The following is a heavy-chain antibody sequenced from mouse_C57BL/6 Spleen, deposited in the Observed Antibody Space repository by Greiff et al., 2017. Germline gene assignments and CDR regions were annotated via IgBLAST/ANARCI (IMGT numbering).Heavy chain of an antibody. Sequence: VQLLESGPGLVAPSQCLSITCTAPGFSLTSYGVDWVRQPPGKGLEWLGVIWGGGSTTYNSALMSRLSISKDNSTSQVFLKVNRLQTDDTAVYYCAKRYYGSGFAYWGQETLVTVSA. D-gene: IGHD1-1*01. J-gene: IGHJ3*01. CDR3: AKRYYGSGFAY. CDR2: IWGGGST. V-gene: IGHV2-9*01. CDR1: GFSLTSYG.